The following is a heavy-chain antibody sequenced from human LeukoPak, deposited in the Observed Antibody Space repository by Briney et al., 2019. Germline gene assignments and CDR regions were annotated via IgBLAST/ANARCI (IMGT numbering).Heavy chain of an antibody. CDR3: AIGDIVVVPAAYYYYMDV. D-gene: IGHD2-2*01. V-gene: IGHV1-69*13. J-gene: IGHJ6*03. CDR1: GGTFSSYA. CDR2: IIPIFGTA. Sequence: SVKVSCKASGGTFSSYAISWVRQAPGQGLEWMGGIIPIFGTANYAQKFQGRVTITADESTSTAYMELSSLSSEDTAVYYCAIGDIVVVPAAYYYYMDVWGKGTTVTVSS.